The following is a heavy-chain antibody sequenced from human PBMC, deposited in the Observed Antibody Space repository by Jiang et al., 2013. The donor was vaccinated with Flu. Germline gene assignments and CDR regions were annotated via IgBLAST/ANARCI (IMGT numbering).Heavy chain of an antibody. Sequence: VKPSQTLSLTCTVSGGSISSGYYFWSWIRQHPGKGLEWIGNIYYSGSTDYNPSLKSRLSMSVDSSKSQFSLRLSSVTAADTAVYYCARDRADFPRVFDYWGQGALVTVSS. V-gene: IGHV4-31*03. D-gene: IGHD2/OR15-2a*01. J-gene: IGHJ4*02. CDR1: GGSISSGYYF. CDR2: IYYSGST. CDR3: ARDRADFPRVFDY.